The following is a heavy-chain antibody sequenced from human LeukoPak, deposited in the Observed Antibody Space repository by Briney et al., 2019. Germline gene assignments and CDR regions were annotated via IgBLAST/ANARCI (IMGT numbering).Heavy chain of an antibody. CDR2: IIPILGIA. D-gene: IGHD2-15*01. Sequence: SVKVSCKASGGTFSSYAISWVRQAPGQGLEWMGRIIPILGIANYAQKFQGRVTITADKSTSTAYMELSSLRSEDTAVYYCASHLGYCSGGSCYSKTKDYYYGMDVWGQGTTVTVSS. V-gene: IGHV1-69*04. CDR3: ASHLGYCSGGSCYSKTKDYYYGMDV. J-gene: IGHJ6*02. CDR1: GGTFSSYA.